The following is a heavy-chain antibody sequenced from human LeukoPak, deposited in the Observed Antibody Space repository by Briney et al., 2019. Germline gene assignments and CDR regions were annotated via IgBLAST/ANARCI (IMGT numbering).Heavy chain of an antibody. Sequence: PSQTLSLTCTVSGGSISSGDYYWSWIRQPPGKGLEWIGYIYYSGSTYYNPSLKSRVTISVDTSKNQFSLKLSSVTAADTAVYYCARDTLVGRFPALHAFDIWGQGTMVTVSS. J-gene: IGHJ3*02. CDR2: IYYSGST. CDR1: GGSISSGDYY. D-gene: IGHD2-2*01. CDR3: ARDTLVGRFPALHAFDI. V-gene: IGHV4-30-4*08.